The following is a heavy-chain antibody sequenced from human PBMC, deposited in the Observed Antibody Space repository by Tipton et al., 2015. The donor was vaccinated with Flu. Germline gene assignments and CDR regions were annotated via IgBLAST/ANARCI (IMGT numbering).Heavy chain of an antibody. CDR2: VFHAGTT. V-gene: IGHV4-38-2*01. CDR1: GYSINTADY. Sequence: TLSLTCAVSGYSINTADYWGWIRQPPGKRLEWIASVFHAGTTHYNPSLKSRLTISVDTSKNQFSLKLTSVTAADTAVYYCARRSVNTAMDTFDYWGQGTPVTVSS. CDR3: ARRSVNTAMDTFDY. D-gene: IGHD5-18*01. J-gene: IGHJ4*02.